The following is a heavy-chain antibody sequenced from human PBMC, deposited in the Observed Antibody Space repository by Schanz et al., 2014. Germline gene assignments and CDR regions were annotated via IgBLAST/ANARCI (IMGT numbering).Heavy chain of an antibody. J-gene: IGHJ6*02. CDR3: LAPDYGMDV. CDR1: RFTVTNAW. Sequence: EVKMVESGGGLVKPGGSLRLSCAASRFTVTNAWMSWVRQAPGKGLEWVSAISGSGGSTYYADSVKGRFTISRDNAKNSLFLQMNSLRAEDTAVYYCLAPDYGMDVWGQGTTVTVSS. V-gene: IGHV3-23*04. CDR2: ISGSGGST.